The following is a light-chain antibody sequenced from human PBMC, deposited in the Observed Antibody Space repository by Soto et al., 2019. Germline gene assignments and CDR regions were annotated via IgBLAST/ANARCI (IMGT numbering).Light chain of an antibody. CDR1: QTISSW. CDR3: QHYNSYPET. Sequence: DIQMTQSPSTLSGSVGDRVTITCRARQTISSWLAWYQQKPGKAPKLLIYKASTLKSGVPSRFSGSGSGTEFTLTISSLQPDDFATYYCQHYNSYPETFGQGTKLELK. V-gene: IGKV1-5*03. J-gene: IGKJ1*01. CDR2: KAS.